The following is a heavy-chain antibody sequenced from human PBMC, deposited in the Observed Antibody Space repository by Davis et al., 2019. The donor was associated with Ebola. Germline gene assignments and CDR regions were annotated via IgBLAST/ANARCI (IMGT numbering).Heavy chain of an antibody. CDR1: GGTFSSYT. V-gene: IGHV7-4-1*02. D-gene: IGHD3-10*01. J-gene: IGHJ4*02. CDR3: AKRWGWGSGSYYNPHDY. Sequence: ASVKVSCKASGGTFSSYTINWVRQAPGQGLEWMGWINTNTGNPTYAQGFTGRFVFSLDTSVSTAYLQISSLKAEDTAVYYCAKRWGWGSGSYYNPHDYWGQGTLVTVSS. CDR2: INTNTGNP.